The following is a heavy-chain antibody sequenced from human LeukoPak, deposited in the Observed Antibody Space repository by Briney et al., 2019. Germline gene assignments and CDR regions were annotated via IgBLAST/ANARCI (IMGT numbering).Heavy chain of an antibody. J-gene: IGHJ6*03. CDR2: IKQDGSEK. Sequence: GGSLRLSCAASGFTFSSYWMSWVRQAPGKGLEWVANIKQDGSEKYYVDSVKGRFTISRDNAKNSLYLQMNSLRAEDTALYYCARVVAIAARLGGMDVWGKGTTVTVSS. CDR3: ARVVAIAARLGGMDV. D-gene: IGHD6-6*01. CDR1: GFTFSSYW. V-gene: IGHV3-7*03.